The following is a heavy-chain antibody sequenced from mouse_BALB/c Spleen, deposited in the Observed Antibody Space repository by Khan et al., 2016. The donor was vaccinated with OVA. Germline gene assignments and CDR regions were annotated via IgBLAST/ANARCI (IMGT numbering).Heavy chain of an antibody. D-gene: IGHD1-3*01. CDR1: GFSLTSYG. J-gene: IGHJ2*01. Sequence: QVQLKQSGPGLVAPSQSLTITCTVSGFSLTSYGVHWVRQPPGKGLEWLGVIWAGGSKPYNSALMSRLSIIKDNSKSQVFLKMNSLQNDDTAMYYCARLEDIWGQGTTLTVSS. V-gene: IGHV2-9*02. CDR2: IWAGGSK. CDR3: ARLEDI.